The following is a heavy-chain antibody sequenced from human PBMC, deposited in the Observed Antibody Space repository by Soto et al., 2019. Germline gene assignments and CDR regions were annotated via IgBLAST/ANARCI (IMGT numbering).Heavy chain of an antibody. CDR1: GGSISSGDYY. CDR2: IYYSGST. D-gene: IGHD2-2*01. Sequence: LSLTCTVSGGSISSGDYYWSWIRQPPGKGLEWIGYIYYSGSTYYNPSLKSRVTISVDTSKNQFSLKLSSVTAADTAVYYCARDRGVPAAIDYYYYGMDVWGQGTTVTVSS. J-gene: IGHJ6*02. CDR3: ARDRGVPAAIDYYYYGMDV. V-gene: IGHV4-30-4*01.